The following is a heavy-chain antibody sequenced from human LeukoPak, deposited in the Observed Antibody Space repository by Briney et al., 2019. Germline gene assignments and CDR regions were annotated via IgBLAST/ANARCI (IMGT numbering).Heavy chain of an antibody. Sequence: GASVKVSCKASGGTFSSYAISWVRQAPGQGPEWMGRIIPILGIANYAQKFQGRVTITADKSTSTAYMELSSLRSEDTAVYYCARDPLTQTTVSNAHFDYWGQGTLVTVSS. CDR3: ARDPLTQTTVSNAHFDY. J-gene: IGHJ4*02. V-gene: IGHV1-69*04. CDR1: GGTFSSYA. D-gene: IGHD4-17*01. CDR2: IIPILGIA.